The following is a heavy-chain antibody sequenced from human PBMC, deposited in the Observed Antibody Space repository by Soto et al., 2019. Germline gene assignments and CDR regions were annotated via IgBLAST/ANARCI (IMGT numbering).Heavy chain of an antibody. J-gene: IGHJ4*02. CDR1: GFTFSSYS. CDR3: ARAIAADLDY. Sequence: PGGSLRLSCAASGFTFSSYSMNWVRQAPGKGLEWVSSISSSTYIYYADSVKGRFTISRDNAKNSLFLQMNSLTAEDTAVYYCARAIAADLDYWGQGTLVTVSS. CDR2: ISSSTYI. D-gene: IGHD6-13*01. V-gene: IGHV3-21*01.